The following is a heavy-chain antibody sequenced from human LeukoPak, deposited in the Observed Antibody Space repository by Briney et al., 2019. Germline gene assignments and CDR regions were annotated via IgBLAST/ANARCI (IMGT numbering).Heavy chain of an antibody. CDR2: ISAYNGNT. V-gene: IGHV1-2*02. CDR1: GYTFTGYY. CDR3: AREVFGATMIDY. J-gene: IGHJ4*02. Sequence: ASVKVSCKASGYTFTGYYMHWVRQAPGQGLEWMGWISAYNGNTNYAQKFQGRVTMTRDTAISTAYMELSRLRSDDTAVYYCAREVFGATMIDYWGQGTLVTVSS. D-gene: IGHD1-26*01.